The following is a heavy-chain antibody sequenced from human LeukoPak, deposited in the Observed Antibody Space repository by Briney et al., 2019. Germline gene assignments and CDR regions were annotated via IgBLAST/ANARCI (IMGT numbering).Heavy chain of an antibody. V-gene: IGHV4-31*03. Sequence: SETLSLTCTVSGGSISSGGYYWSWIRQHPGKGLEWIGYIYYSGSTYYNPSLKSRVTISVDTSKNQFSLKLSSVTAADTAVYYCAAQETRAAGRGNWFDPWGQGTLVTVSS. D-gene: IGHD6-13*01. CDR3: AAQETRAAGRGNWFDP. CDR1: GGSISSGGYY. CDR2: IYYSGST. J-gene: IGHJ5*02.